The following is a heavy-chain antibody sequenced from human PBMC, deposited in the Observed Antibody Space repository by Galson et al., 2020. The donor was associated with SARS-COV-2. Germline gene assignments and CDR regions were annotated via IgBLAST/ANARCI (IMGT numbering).Heavy chain of an antibody. CDR3: ARSGEPSHYDILTGYYVYYYYMDV. J-gene: IGHJ6*03. CDR2: ISSSGSTI. Sequence: SCAASGFTFSSYEMNWVRQAPGKGLEWDSYISSSGSTIYYADSVKGRFTIYRDNAKNSLYLQMNSLRAEDTAVYYCARSGEPSHYDILTGYYVYYYYMDVWGKGTTVTVSS. CDR1: GFTFSSYE. D-gene: IGHD3-9*01. V-gene: IGHV3-48*03.